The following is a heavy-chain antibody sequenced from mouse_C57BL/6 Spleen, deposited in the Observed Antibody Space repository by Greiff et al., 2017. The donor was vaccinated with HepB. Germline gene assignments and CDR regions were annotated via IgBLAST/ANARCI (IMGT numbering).Heavy chain of an antibody. CDR2: IWRGGST. V-gene: IGHV2-5*01. J-gene: IGHJ2*01. CDR1: GFSLTSYG. D-gene: IGHD1-1*01. Sequence: QVQLQQSGPGLVQPSQSLSITCTVSGFSLTSYGVHWVRQSPGKGLEWLGVIWRGGSTDYNAAFMSRLSITKDNSKSQVFFKMNSLQADDTAIYYCAKNSGYGSSQYYFDYWGQGTTLTVSS. CDR3: AKNSGYGSSQYYFDY.